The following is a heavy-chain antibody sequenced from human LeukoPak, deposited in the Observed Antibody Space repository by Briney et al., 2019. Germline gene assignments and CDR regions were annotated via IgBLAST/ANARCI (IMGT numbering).Heavy chain of an antibody. J-gene: IGHJ4*02. CDR2: ISHSGYTI. CDR1: GFSFSDDF. CDR3: AKQTWITGTRDY. Sequence: PGGSLRLSCVASGFSFSDDFMSWIRQAPGQRPEWVSYISHSGYTIQYADSVKGRFTISRDNSKNTLYLQMNSLRAEDTAVYYCAKQTWITGTRDYWGQGTLVTVSS. D-gene: IGHD1-20*01. V-gene: IGHV3-11*01.